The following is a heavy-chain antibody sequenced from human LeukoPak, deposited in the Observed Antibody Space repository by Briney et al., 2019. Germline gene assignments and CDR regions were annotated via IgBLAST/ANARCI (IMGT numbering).Heavy chain of an antibody. CDR1: GFIFTSYA. CDR3: ATDASAITHHAMDV. J-gene: IGHJ6*02. CDR2: ISGSGATT. V-gene: IGHV3-23*01. D-gene: IGHD5-24*01. Sequence: TGGSLRLSCAASGFIFTSYAMSWVRHTPGKGLEWVSGISGSGATTYYADSVKGRLTISRDNSKNTVYLQMNSLRAEDTAVYYCATDASAITHHAMDVWGQGTPVTVSS.